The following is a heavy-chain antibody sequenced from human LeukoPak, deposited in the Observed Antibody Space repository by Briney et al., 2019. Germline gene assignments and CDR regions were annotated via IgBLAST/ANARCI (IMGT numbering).Heavy chain of an antibody. J-gene: IGHJ4*02. CDR1: GFTVSSNY. D-gene: IGHD1-26*01. CDR3: ARANHEWELL. CDR2: IYSGGST. Sequence: PGGSLRLSCAASGFTVSSNYMSWVRQAPGKGLEWVSVIYSGGSTYYADSVKGRFTISRDNSKDTLYLQMNSLRAEDTAVYYCARANHEWELLWGQGTLVTVSS. V-gene: IGHV3-53*01.